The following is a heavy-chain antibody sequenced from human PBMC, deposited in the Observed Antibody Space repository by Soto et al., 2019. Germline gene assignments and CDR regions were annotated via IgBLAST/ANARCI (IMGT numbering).Heavy chain of an antibody. Sequence: PSETLSLTCTVSGGSISSYYWSWIRQPPGKGLEWIGYIYYSGSTNYNPSLKSRVTISVDTSKNQFSLKLSSVTAADTAVYYCARAQNYYDSSGYYLEGNSFDYWGQGTLVTVSS. V-gene: IGHV4-59*01. D-gene: IGHD3-22*01. CDR2: IYYSGST. CDR3: ARAQNYYDSSGYYLEGNSFDY. J-gene: IGHJ4*02. CDR1: GGSISSYY.